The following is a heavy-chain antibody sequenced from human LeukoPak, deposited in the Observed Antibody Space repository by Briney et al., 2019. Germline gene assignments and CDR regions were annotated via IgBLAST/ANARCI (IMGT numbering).Heavy chain of an antibody. CDR3: ARDLGAYCSGGSCYSSYYYGMDV. Sequence: SQTLSLTCAISGASVSSNSAAWNWIRQSPSRGLEWLGRTYYRSKWYNDYAVSVKSRITINPDTSKNQFSLQLNSVTPEDTAVYYCARDLGAYCSGGSCYSSYYYGMDVWGQGTTVTVSS. CDR1: GASVSSNSAA. V-gene: IGHV6-1*01. J-gene: IGHJ6*02. CDR2: TYYRSKWYN. D-gene: IGHD2-15*01.